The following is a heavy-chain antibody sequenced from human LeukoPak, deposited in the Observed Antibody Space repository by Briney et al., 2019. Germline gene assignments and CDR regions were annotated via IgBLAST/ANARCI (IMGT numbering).Heavy chain of an antibody. CDR2: IYSGGST. D-gene: IGHD2-21*01. V-gene: IGHV3-53*01. J-gene: IGHJ1*01. CDR3: ASARVYCGSAECYEYFQH. CDR1: GATVGTNS. Sequence: GPLRLSCAASGATVGTNSMSWARQSPGKGLEWVSVIYSGGSTYNADSVNGRFTVSRDNSRNTLFLQMNNLRAEDTALYFCASARVYCGSAECYEYFQHWGQGTLVIVSS.